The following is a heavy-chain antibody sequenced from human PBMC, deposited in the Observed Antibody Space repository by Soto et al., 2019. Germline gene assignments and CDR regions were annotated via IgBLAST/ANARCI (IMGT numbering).Heavy chain of an antibody. CDR3: ARPSNKRGYSYGPDF. V-gene: IGHV4-34*01. D-gene: IGHD5-18*01. CDR1: GGSFSGYY. Sequence: SETLSLTCAVYGGSFSGYYWTWIRQPPGKGLEWIGEINHSGSTNYNPSLKSRVTISVDTSKNQFSLKLSSVTAADTAVYYCARPSNKRGYSYGPDFWGQGPLVT. J-gene: IGHJ4*02. CDR2: INHSGST.